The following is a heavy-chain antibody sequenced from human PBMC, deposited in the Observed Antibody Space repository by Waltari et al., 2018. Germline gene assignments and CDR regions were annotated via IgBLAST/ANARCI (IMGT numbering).Heavy chain of an antibody. Sequence: QVQLVQSGAEVKKPGASVKVSCKASGYTFTSYAMHWVRQAPGQRLEWMGWFNAGNGNTKYSQKFQGRVTITRDTSASTAYMELSSLRSEDTAVYYCARLGGFTVEGMDVWGQGTTVTVSS. V-gene: IGHV1-3*01. D-gene: IGHD1-26*01. J-gene: IGHJ6*02. CDR3: ARLGGFTVEGMDV. CDR2: FNAGNGNT. CDR1: GYTFTSYA.